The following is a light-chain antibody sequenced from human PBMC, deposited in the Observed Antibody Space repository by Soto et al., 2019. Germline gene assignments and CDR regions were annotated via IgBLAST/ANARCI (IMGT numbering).Light chain of an antibody. Sequence: DIVMTQSPLSLPVTPGEAASISCRSSQSLLHSNGYNYVDWYMQRPGQSPQLLIYLGSNRAPGVPHRFSGSGSGTDFTLKISRVEAEDFGVYYRMQSLQIPLTFGGGTKVEIK. CDR1: QSLLHSNGYNY. CDR3: MQSLQIPLT. J-gene: IGKJ4*01. V-gene: IGKV2-28*01. CDR2: LGS.